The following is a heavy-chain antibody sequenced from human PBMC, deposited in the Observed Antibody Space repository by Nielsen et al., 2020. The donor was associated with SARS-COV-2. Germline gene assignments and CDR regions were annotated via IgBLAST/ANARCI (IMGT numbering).Heavy chain of an antibody. Sequence: SETLSLTCTVSGGSISSYYWSWIRQPPGKGLEWIGYIYYSGSTNYNPSLKSRVTISVDTSKNQFSLKLSSVTAADTAVYYCASGQGDGYSGYDPNNWFDPWGQGTLVTVSS. CDR2: IYYSGST. CDR1: GGSISSYY. J-gene: IGHJ5*02. V-gene: IGHV4-59*01. D-gene: IGHD5-12*01. CDR3: ASGQGDGYSGYDPNNWFDP.